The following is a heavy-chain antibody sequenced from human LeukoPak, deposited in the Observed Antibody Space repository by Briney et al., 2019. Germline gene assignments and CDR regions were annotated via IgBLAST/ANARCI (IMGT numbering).Heavy chain of an antibody. CDR1: GGTFSSYA. CDR2: IIPIFGTA. D-gene: IGHD4-23*01. V-gene: IGHV1-69*01. J-gene: IGHJ6*02. Sequence: SVNVSCKASGGTFSSYAISWVRQAPGQGLEWMGGIIPIFGTANYAQKFQGRVTITADESTSTAYMELSSLRSEDTAVYYCARGYGGSFYYYYGMDVWGQGTTVTVSS. CDR3: ARGYGGSFYYYYGMDV.